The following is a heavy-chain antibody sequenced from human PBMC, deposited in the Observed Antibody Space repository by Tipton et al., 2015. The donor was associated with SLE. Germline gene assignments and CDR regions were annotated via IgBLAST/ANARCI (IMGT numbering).Heavy chain of an antibody. CDR2: INPSGGST. Sequence: QVQLVQSGPEVKKPGASVKVSCKASGYTFTGYYMHWVRQAPGQGLEWMGIINPSGGSTSYAQKFQGRVTMTRDTSTSTVYMELSSLRSEDTAVYYCARHAVRGWNYWWFDPWGQGTLVTVSS. D-gene: IGHD1-7*01. CDR3: ARHAVRGWNYWWFDP. V-gene: IGHV1-46*01. J-gene: IGHJ5*02. CDR1: GYTFTGYY.